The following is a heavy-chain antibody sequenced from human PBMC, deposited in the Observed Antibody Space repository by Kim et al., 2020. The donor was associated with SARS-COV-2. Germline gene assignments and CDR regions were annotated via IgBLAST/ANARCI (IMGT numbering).Heavy chain of an antibody. Sequence: SETLSLTCTVSIGSISNHYWSWIRQPPGKGLEWIGYIYYSGSTKYNPSLRSRVSITVDTSKNQFSLNLGSVTAAVTAVYFCTRASVYGWSPMFDIWSQGT. CDR2: IYYSGST. D-gene: IGHD2-8*01. CDR1: IGSISNHY. CDR3: TRASVYGWSPMFDI. J-gene: IGHJ4*02. V-gene: IGHV4-59*11.